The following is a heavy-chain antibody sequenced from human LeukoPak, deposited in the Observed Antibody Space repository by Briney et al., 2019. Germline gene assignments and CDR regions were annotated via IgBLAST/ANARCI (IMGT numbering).Heavy chain of an antibody. J-gene: IGHJ1*01. Sequence: GGSLRLSCAASGFTFSNAWVSWIRQAPGKGLEWVSYITNSGTTIYYADSLKGRFTISRDNAKNSLYLQMNSLRAEATAVYYCARDGHYDILTGYFQDWGQGTLVTVSS. CDR1: GFTFSNAW. CDR2: ITNSGTTI. CDR3: ARDGHYDILTGYFQD. D-gene: IGHD3-9*01. V-gene: IGHV3-11*01.